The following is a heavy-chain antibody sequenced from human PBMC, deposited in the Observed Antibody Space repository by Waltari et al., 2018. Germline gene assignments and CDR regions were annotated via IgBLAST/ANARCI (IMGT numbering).Heavy chain of an antibody. J-gene: IGHJ4*02. V-gene: IGHV3-30*02. D-gene: IGHD2-15*01. Sequence: QVQLVESGGGMVQPGGSLRLSCAAFGFTFSSYGMHWVRQAPGKGLEWVTFIRYDGSNKYYADSVKGRFTISRDNSKNTLYLQMNSLRAEDTAVYYCAKDLSMVVLYYFDYWGQGTLVTVSS. CDR3: AKDLSMVVLYYFDY. CDR1: GFTFSSYG. CDR2: IRYDGSNK.